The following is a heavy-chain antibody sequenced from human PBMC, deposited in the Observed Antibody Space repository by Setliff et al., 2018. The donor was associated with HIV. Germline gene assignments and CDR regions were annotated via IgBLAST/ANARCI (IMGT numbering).Heavy chain of an antibody. CDR2: ISNGGSAK. Sequence: HPGGSLRLSCAASGFTFSSYGMNWVRQAPGKGLEWISYISNGGSAKYYTDSVEGRFTVSRDNAKNLLYLQMDSLKAEDTALYYCARDRWADSNYYFDSWGQGTLVTVSS. J-gene: IGHJ4*02. D-gene: IGHD4-4*01. CDR3: ARDRWADSNYYFDS. CDR1: GFTFSSYG. V-gene: IGHV3-48*04.